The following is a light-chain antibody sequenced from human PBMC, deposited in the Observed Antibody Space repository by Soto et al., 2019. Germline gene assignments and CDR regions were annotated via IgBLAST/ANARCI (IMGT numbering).Light chain of an antibody. J-gene: IGKJ1*01. CDR3: QQYINWPRT. Sequence: EIVMTQSPATLSVSPGERATLSCRASQSVSSNLAWYQQKPGQAPRLLIFGASTRAPGIPARFSGSGSGTEFTLTISSLQSEDFAVYSCQQYINWPRTFGQGTKVEIK. CDR2: GAS. V-gene: IGKV3-15*01. CDR1: QSVSSN.